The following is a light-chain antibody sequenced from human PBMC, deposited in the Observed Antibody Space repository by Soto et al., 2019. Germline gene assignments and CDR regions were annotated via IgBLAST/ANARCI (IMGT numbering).Light chain of an antibody. CDR1: QSVLYSSKNKNC. V-gene: IGKV4-1*01. Sequence: DIVMTQSPDSLAVSLGERATMNCKSSQSVLYSSKNKNCLAWFQQKAGQPPKLLIYWASTRESGVPDRFSGSGSGTDFTLTISSLQAEDVAVYYCQQCYSIPLTFGGGTRLEL. CDR3: QQCYSIPLT. J-gene: IGKJ5*01. CDR2: WAS.